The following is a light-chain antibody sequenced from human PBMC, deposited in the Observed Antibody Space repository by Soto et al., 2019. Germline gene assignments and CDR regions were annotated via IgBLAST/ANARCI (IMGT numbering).Light chain of an antibody. CDR3: SSYTSSSTYV. J-gene: IGLJ1*01. Sequence: QSALTQPASGSGSPGQSITISCTGTVSDVGGYDYFSWYQHHPGKAPKVMIYEVTNRPSGVSNRLSGSKSGNTASLTISGLLAEDEADYYCSSYTSSSTYVFGTGTKVTVL. CDR2: EVT. V-gene: IGLV2-14*01. CDR1: VSDVGGYDY.